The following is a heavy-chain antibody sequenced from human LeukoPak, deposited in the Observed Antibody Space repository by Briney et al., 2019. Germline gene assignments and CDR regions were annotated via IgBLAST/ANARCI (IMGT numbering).Heavy chain of an antibody. V-gene: IGHV4-34*01. CDR1: GGSFSGYY. Sequence: SETLSLTCAVYGGSFSGYYWSWIRQPPGKGLEWIGEINHSGSTNYNPSLKSRVTISVDTSKNRFSLQLSSVTAADTAVYYCATSHYDSSGYYYLGDNWFDPWGQGILVTVSS. CDR3: ATSHYDSSGYYYLGDNWFDP. D-gene: IGHD3-22*01. CDR2: INHSGST. J-gene: IGHJ5*02.